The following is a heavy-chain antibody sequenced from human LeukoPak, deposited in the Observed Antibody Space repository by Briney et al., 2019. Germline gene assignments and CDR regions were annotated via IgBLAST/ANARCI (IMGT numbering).Heavy chain of an antibody. J-gene: IGHJ4*02. CDR2: IKQDGSEK. CDR3: AREVYGDNYFDY. Sequence: GGSLRLSCAASGVMFPSYWMTWVRQAPGKGLEWVANIKQDGSEKYYVDSVKGRFTISRDNAKNSVYLQMNSLRAEDTAVYYCAREVYGDNYFDYWGQGTLVTVSS. D-gene: IGHD4-17*01. CDR1: GVMFPSYW. V-gene: IGHV3-7*05.